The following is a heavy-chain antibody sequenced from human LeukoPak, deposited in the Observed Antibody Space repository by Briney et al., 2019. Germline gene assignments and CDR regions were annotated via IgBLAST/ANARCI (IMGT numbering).Heavy chain of an antibody. CDR3: ASHLNGNYSYYYGMDV. D-gene: IGHD1-26*01. CDR1: GGSISSSSYY. CDR2: IYYSGST. V-gene: IGHV4-39*07. J-gene: IGHJ6*02. Sequence: SETLSLTCAVYGGSISSSSYYWGWIRQPPGKGLEWIGSIYYSGSTYYNPSLKSRVTISVDTSKNQFSLKLSSVTAADTAVYYCASHLNGNYSYYYGMDVWGQGTTVTVSS.